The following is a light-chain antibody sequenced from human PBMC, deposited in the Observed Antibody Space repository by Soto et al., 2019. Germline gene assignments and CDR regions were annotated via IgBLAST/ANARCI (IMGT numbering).Light chain of an antibody. V-gene: IGKV1-5*01. J-gene: IGKJ5*01. CDR3: QQYNSFFIT. Sequence: DIQLTQSPSSLSASVGYRVTITCRASQSIRSYLNWYQQKPGKAPKLLIYAASSLESGVTPRFSGSGSGTEFTLTISSLQPDDSATYYCQQYNSFFITFGQGTRLEIK. CDR1: QSIRSY. CDR2: AAS.